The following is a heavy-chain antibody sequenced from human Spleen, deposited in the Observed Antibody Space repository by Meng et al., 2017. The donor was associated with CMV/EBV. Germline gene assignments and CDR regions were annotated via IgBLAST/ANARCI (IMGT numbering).Heavy chain of an antibody. Sequence: SETLSLTCTVSGGSVSSGYYWGWIRQPPGKGLEWIGSFYHGGSTYYNPSLKSRVTISVDTSKNQFSLKLTSVTAADTAVYYCARARFDYWGQGTLVTVSS. V-gene: IGHV4-38-2*02. J-gene: IGHJ4*02. CDR2: FYHGGST. CDR3: ARARFDY. CDR1: GGSVSSGYY.